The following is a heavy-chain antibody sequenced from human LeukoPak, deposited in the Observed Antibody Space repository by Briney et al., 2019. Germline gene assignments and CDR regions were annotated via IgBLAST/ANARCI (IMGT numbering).Heavy chain of an antibody. CDR3: ARLGDYGDYEQPEYFQH. D-gene: IGHD4-17*01. V-gene: IGHV5-51*01. Sequence: GESLKISCKGSGYSFTSYWIGWVRQMPGKGLEWMGIIYPGDSDTRYSPSFQGQVTISADKSISAAYLQWSSLKASDTAMYYCARLGDYGDYEQPEYFQHWGQGTLVIVSS. J-gene: IGHJ1*01. CDR2: IYPGDSDT. CDR1: GYSFTSYW.